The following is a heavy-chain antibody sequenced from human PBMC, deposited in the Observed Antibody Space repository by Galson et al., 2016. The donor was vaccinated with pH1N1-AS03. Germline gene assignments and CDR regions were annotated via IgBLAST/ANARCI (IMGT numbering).Heavy chain of an antibody. Sequence: CAASGFTFPGYGMHWVRQAPGKGLEWVAFIQYDESYKNYAGSVRGRFTISRDISRSTLFLQMNSLRIDDTAVYFCVKEDGLGGQRDYWGRGTLVTVSS. V-gene: IGHV3-30*02. CDR2: IQYDESYK. D-gene: IGHD2-15*01. CDR1: GFTFPGYG. CDR3: VKEDGLGGQRDY. J-gene: IGHJ4*02.